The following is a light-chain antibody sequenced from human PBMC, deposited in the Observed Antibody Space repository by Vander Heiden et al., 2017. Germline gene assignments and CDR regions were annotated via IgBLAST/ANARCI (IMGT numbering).Light chain of an antibody. Sequence: DIQMTQSPSSLSASVGDTVTITCRASQSIDNFLNWYQHQPGKAPTLLISSASNLHGGVPSRFSGSGSGTDLTLTIASLQPEDFATYSCQQGYSIPFSFGPGTKVDSK. V-gene: IGKV1-39*01. CDR1: QSIDNF. CDR3: QQGYSIPFS. J-gene: IGKJ3*01. CDR2: SAS.